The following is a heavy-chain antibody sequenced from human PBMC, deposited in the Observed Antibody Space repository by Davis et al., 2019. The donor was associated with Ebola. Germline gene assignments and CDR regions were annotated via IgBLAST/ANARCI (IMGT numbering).Heavy chain of an antibody. CDR2: IDPSDSYT. D-gene: IGHD6-6*01. V-gene: IGHV5-10-1*01. Sequence: GASLKISCKGSGYSFTSYWICWVRQMPGKVLEWMGRIDPSDSYTNYSPSFQGHVTISADKSISTAYLQWSSLKASDTAMYYCARAARTYDAFDIWGQGTMVTVSS. CDR3: ARAARTYDAFDI. J-gene: IGHJ3*02. CDR1: GYSFTSYW.